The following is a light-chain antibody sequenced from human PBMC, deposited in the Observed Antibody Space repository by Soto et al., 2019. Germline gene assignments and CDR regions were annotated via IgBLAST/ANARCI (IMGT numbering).Light chain of an antibody. J-gene: IGKJ5*01. Sequence: DVQMTQSPSSLSVSVGDRVTITCRASQVISNYLAWYQQKPGKPPQLLIYAVSTLQSRVPSRFSGSASGTQFTLTISSLQPEDVATYYCQKYNSAPLPFGQGTRLE. CDR1: QVISNY. CDR3: QKYNSAPLP. CDR2: AVS. V-gene: IGKV1-27*01.